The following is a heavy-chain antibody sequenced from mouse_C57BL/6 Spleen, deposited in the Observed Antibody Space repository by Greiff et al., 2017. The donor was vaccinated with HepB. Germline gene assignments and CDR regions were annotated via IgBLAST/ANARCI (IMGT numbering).Heavy chain of an antibody. Sequence: VQLQQPGAELVKPGASVKLSCKASGYTFTSDWMHWVKQRPGRGLEWSGRIDPNSGGTKYNEKFKSKATLTVDKPSSTAYMQLSSLTSEDSAVYYCASGGITTVGWYFDVWGTGTTVTVSS. CDR2: IDPNSGGT. V-gene: IGHV1-72*01. CDR1: GYTFTSDW. J-gene: IGHJ1*03. CDR3: ASGGITTVGWYFDV. D-gene: IGHD1-1*01.